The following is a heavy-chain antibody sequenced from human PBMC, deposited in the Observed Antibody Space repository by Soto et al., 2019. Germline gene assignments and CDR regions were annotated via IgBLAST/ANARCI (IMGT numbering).Heavy chain of an antibody. D-gene: IGHD3-3*01. CDR2: IYYSGST. CDR1: GGSISSGDYY. Sequence: SETLSLTCTVSGGSISSGDYYWSWIRQTPGKGLEWIGYIYYSGSTYYNPSLKSRVTISVDTSKNQFSLKLSSVTAADTAVYYCARGSYTIFGVVMDVWGQGTTVT. CDR3: ARGSYTIFGVVMDV. V-gene: IGHV4-30-4*01. J-gene: IGHJ6*02.